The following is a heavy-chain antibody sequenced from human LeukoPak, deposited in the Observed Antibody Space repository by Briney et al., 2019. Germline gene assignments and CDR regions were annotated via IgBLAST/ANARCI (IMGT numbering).Heavy chain of an antibody. J-gene: IGHJ4*02. CDR1: GFTFSDYY. D-gene: IGHD3-10*01. CDR2: ISSSGSTI. Sequence: GGSLRLSCAASGFTFSDYYMSWIRQAPGKGLEWVSYISSSGSTIYYADSVKGRFTISRDNAKNSLYLQMNSLRAEDTALYYCAREVYYGSGSPRLDYWGQGTLVTVSS. V-gene: IGHV3-11*04. CDR3: AREVYYGSGSPRLDY.